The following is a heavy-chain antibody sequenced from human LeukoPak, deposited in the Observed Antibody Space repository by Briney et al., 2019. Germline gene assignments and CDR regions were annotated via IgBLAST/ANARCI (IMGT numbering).Heavy chain of an antibody. CDR1: GFTFSDYY. CDR2: IFNSANTI. J-gene: IGHJ4*02. V-gene: IGHV3-11*01. Sequence: GGSLRLSCVASGFTFSDYYMSWVRQAPGQGLEWVSYIFNSANTINYGDSVRGRFTISRDNTKHSVYLQMNSLRAEDTAVYYCARVGYPWYFGSWGQGTPVTVSS. D-gene: IGHD6-25*01. CDR3: ARVGYPWYFGS.